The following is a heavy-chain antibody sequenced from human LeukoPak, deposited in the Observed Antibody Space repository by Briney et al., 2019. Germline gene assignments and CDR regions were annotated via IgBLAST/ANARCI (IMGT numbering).Heavy chain of an antibody. CDR1: GFTFSSYG. CDR2: ISYDGSNK. CDR3: AKCESGSYIDCGFDY. J-gene: IGHJ4*02. D-gene: IGHD1-26*01. V-gene: IGHV3-30*18. Sequence: GRSLRLSCAGSGFTFSSYGMHWVRQAPGKGLEWVAVISYDGSNKYYADSVKGRFTISRDNSKNTLYLQMNSLRAEDTAVYYCAKCESGSYIDCGFDYWGQGTLVTVSS.